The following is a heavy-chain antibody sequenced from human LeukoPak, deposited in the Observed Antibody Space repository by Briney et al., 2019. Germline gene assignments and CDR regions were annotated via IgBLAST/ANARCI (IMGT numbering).Heavy chain of an antibody. CDR3: ARGLGYCSGGSCYSFRYNWFDP. CDR2: INHSGST. J-gene: IGHJ5*02. D-gene: IGHD2-15*01. CDR1: GGSFSGYY. V-gene: IGHV4-34*01. Sequence: SETLSLTCAVYGGSFSGYYWSWLRQPPGKGLEWIGEINHSGSTNYNPSLKSRVTISVDTSKNQFSLKLSSVTAADTAVYYCARGLGYCSGGSCYSFRYNWFDPWGQGTLVTVSS.